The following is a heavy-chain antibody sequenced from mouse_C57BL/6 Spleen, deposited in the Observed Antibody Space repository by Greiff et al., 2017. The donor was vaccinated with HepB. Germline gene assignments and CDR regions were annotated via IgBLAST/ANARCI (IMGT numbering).Heavy chain of an antibody. CDR1: GFNIKDYY. D-gene: IGHD1-1*02. J-gene: IGHJ3*01. CDR2: IDPEDGDT. CDR3: TLPVGGEAWFAY. V-gene: IGHV14-1*01. Sequence: EVKLLESGAELVRPGASVKLSCTASGFNIKDYYMHWVKQRPEQGLEWMGRIDPEDGDTEYAPKFQGKATMTADTGSNTAYLQLSSLTYEDTAVYYCTLPVGGEAWFAYWSQGTLVTVSA.